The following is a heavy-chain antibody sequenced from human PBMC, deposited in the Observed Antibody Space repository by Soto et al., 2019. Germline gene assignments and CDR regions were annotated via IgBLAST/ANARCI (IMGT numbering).Heavy chain of an antibody. D-gene: IGHD3-22*01. CDR3: ASYYYDSSGYYYVPGVY. CDR2: IYYSGST. J-gene: IGHJ4*02. Sequence: SETLSRTGTPSGSTIRSSSYYWGWSRQPPGKGLEWIGSIYYSGSTYYNPSLKSRVTISVDTSKTQFSLKLSSVTAADTAVYYCASYYYDSSGYYYVPGVYWGQG. V-gene: IGHV4-39*01. CDR1: GSTIRSSSYY.